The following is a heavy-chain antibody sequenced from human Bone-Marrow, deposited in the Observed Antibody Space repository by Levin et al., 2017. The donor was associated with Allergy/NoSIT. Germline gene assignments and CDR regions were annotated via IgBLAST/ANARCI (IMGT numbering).Heavy chain of an antibody. CDR3: AKDKSYSDYPWGGYFDL. CDR1: GFTFNTYA. Sequence: GGSLRLSCAASGFTFNTYAMSWVRQAPGKGLEWVSGIGGSGGSTYYADSVKGRFTISRDNSKNTLYLQMNSLRVDDTALYYCAKDKSYSDYPWGGYFDLWGRGTLVTVSS. CDR2: IGGSGGST. D-gene: IGHD4-11*01. J-gene: IGHJ2*01. V-gene: IGHV3-23*01.